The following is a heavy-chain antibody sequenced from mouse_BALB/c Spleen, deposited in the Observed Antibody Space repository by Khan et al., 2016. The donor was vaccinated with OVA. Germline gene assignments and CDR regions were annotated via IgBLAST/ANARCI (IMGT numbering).Heavy chain of an antibody. V-gene: IGHV9-1*02. J-gene: IGHJ1*01. CDR3: ARGASDWYFDV. CDR1: GYTFTNYG. CDR2: INTYTGEP. Sequence: QIQLVQSGPELKKPGETVKISCKASGYTFTNYGMNWVKQAPGKGLKWMGWINTYTGEPTYTDDFKGRFAFSLETSASTAYLQINSLKNEDMATYFGARGASDWYFDVWGAGTTVTVSS.